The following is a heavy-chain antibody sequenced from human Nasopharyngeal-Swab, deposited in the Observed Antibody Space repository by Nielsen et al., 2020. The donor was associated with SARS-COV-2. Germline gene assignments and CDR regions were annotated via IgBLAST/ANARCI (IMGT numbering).Heavy chain of an antibody. Sequence: WIRQPPGKRLEWIGYIYYSGSTNYNPSLRSRVTISVDTSKNQFSLKLSSVTAADTAVYYCARDMGESSGWPDPFDYWGQGTLVTVSS. CDR3: ARDMGESSGWPDPFDY. V-gene: IGHV4-59*01. CDR2: IYYSGST. J-gene: IGHJ4*02. D-gene: IGHD6-19*01.